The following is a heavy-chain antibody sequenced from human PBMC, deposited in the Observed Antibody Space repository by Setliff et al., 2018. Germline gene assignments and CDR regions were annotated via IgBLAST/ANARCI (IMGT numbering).Heavy chain of an antibody. J-gene: IGHJ4*02. CDR3: ARVTIAVAGYFDF. CDR2: MNPNNGNT. CDR1: GYTFTSYG. Sequence: ASVKVSCKASGYTFTSYGISWVRQAPGQGLEWMGGMNPNNGNTYNAHKFQGRVTMTADTSTSTAYMELRSLRSDDTAVYYCARVTIAVAGYFDFWGQGTLVTVSS. D-gene: IGHD6-19*01. V-gene: IGHV1-18*01.